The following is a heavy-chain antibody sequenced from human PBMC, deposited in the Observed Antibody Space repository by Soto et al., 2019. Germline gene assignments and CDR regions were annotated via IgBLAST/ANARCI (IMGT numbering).Heavy chain of an antibody. CDR2: ISAYNGNT. V-gene: IGHV1-18*04. J-gene: IGHJ4*02. D-gene: IGHD5-18*01. CDR3: AREIQLWSPVDY. Sequence: ASGKVCCKASGYTFTSYGISWVRQAPGQGLEWMGWISAYNGNTNYAQKLQGRVTMTTDTSTSTAYMELRSLRSDDTAVYYCAREIQLWSPVDYWGQGTLVPVSS. CDR1: GYTFTSYG.